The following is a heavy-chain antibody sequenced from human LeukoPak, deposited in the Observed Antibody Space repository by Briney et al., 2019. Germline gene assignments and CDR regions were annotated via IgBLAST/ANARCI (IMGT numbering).Heavy chain of an antibody. D-gene: IGHD2-2*01. J-gene: IGHJ3*02. V-gene: IGHV4-4*07. CDR1: GGSFSTYY. CDR2: IYPSGST. CDR3: ARIGYCSSTSCYLYAFDI. Sequence: SETLSLTCTVSGGSFSTYYWNWIRQPAGKGLEWIGRIYPSGSTNYNPSLKSRVTISVDTSKNQFSLKLSSVTAADTAVYYCARIGYCSSTSCYLYAFDIWGQGTMVTVSS.